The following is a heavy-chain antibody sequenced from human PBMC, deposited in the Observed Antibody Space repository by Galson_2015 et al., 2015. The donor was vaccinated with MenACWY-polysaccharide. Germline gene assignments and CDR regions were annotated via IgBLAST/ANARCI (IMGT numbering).Heavy chain of an antibody. V-gene: IGHV3-33*01. J-gene: IGHJ5*02. CDR1: RFTFSGYG. CDR3: ARVGRDHSGSYFHGGFDP. Sequence: SLRLSCAATRFTFSGYGMHWVRQAPGKGLEWVAFIWDDGSRKYYADSVKGRFAIPRDNSDNTLYLQMNNLRVADTAVYYCARVGRDHSGSYFHGGFDPWGQGTLVTVSS. CDR2: IWDDGSRK. D-gene: IGHD3-10*01.